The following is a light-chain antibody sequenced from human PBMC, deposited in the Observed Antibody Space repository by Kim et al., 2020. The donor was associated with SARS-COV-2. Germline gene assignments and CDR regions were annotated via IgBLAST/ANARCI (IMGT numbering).Light chain of an antibody. CDR1: QSVSSND. CDR2: GAS. CDR3: QQYSSSPAT. J-gene: IGKJ1*01. Sequence: SPGERATLPRRASQSVSSNDLAWYQQKPGQAPRLLIYGASSRATGIPDRFSGSGSGTDFTLTITRLEPEDFAVYYCQQYSSSPATFGQGTKVDIK. V-gene: IGKV3-20*01.